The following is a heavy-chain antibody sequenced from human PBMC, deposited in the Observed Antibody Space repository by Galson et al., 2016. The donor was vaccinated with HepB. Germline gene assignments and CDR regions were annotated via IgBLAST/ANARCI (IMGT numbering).Heavy chain of an antibody. J-gene: IGHJ4*02. CDR2: VYPKGGRT. CDR3: ARDGGSEWSSATCYHLAS. V-gene: IGHV1-46*01. D-gene: IGHD2-2*01. CDR1: GYIFTFYH. Sequence: SVKVSCKASGYIFTFYHVHWVRQAPGQGLEWMGMVYPKGGRTTFAQSFQGRLAMTRDTSTSTMYMELSSLRSEDTAVYYCARDGGSEWSSATCYHLASWGQGTLVIFSS.